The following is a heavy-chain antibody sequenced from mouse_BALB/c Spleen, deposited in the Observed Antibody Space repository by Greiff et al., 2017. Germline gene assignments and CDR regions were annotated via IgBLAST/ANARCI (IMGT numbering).Heavy chain of an antibody. CDR1: GFNIKDTY. D-gene: IGHD1-2*01. Sequence: EVQLKESGAELVKPGASVKLSCTASGFNIKDTYMHWVKQRPEQGLEWIGRIDPANGNTKYDPKFQGKATITADTSSNTAYLQLSSLTSEDTAVYYCASSPTLLRWYCDVWGAGTTVTVSS. J-gene: IGHJ1*01. CDR3: ASSPTLLRWYCDV. V-gene: IGHV14-3*02. CDR2: IDPANGNT.